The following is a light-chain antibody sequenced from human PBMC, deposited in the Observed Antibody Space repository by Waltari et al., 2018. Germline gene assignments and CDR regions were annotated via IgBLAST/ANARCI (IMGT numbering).Light chain of an antibody. J-gene: IGLJ2*01. CDR3: QAWDTNTVV. Sequence: SYDLTQAPSVSVSPGQTATITCSGDKLGDKYASWYQQKPGQSPVLVIYEDDKRPSGIPERFSGSNSGNTAALTISGTQAMDEADYYCQAWDTNTVVFDGGTKLTVL. CDR2: EDD. V-gene: IGLV3-1*01. CDR1: KLGDKY.